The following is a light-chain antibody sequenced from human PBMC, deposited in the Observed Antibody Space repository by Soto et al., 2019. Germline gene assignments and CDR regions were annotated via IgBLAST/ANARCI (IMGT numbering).Light chain of an antibody. J-gene: IGLJ3*02. CDR1: SSNIGSNS. V-gene: IGLV1-44*01. CDR3: AAWDDSLNGWV. CDR2: SNN. Sequence: QSALTQPPSASGTPGQRVTISCSGSSSNIGSNSVNWYQQLPGTAPKLLIYSNNQRPSGVPDRFSGSKSGTSASLAISGLQSEDEADYYCAAWDDSLNGWVFGGATKVTVL.